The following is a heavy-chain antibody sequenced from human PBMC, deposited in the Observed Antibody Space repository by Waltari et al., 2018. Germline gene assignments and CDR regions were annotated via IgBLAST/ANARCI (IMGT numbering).Heavy chain of an antibody. CDR2: IGAIGSSR. J-gene: IGHJ5*02. D-gene: IGHD6-19*01. CDR3: AKSSSSGSARGNWFDP. CDR1: GSTVSRSY. V-gene: IGHV3-53*02. Sequence: EVQLVETGGGLIQPGGSLRLSCAASGSTVSRSYMSWGRQAPGRGRGWASGIGAIGSSRYYAESVQGRFTITRDNSKYILYLQMNTLRVEDTAVYYCAKSSSSGSARGNWFDPWGQGTLVTVSS.